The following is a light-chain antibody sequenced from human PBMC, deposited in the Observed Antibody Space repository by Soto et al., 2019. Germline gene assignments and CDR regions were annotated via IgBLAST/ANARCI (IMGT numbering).Light chain of an antibody. CDR2: EVS. CDR1: SSDVGGYDY. J-gene: IGLJ1*01. V-gene: IGLV2-14*01. CDR3: SSYSISTAYL. Sequence: QSFLTQPASVSGSPGQSITISCTGTSSDVGGYDYVSWYQIHPGKAPKLMVFEVSNRPSGVSYRFSGSKSGNTASLTISGLQAEDEADYFCSSYSISTAYLFGTGTKVTV.